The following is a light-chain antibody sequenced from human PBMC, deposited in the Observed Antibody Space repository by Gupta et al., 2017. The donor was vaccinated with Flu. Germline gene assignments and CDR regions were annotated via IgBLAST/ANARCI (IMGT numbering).Light chain of an antibody. V-gene: IGLV2-14*01. CDR1: SSDIGGYNY. Sequence: QSALTQSASVSGSPGQSITISCTGTSSDIGGYNYVSWYLQHPGKAPKLMIYEVTNRPSGVSNRFSGSKSGNTASLTVSGLQAEDEADYFCGSYTSSSTWVFGGGTKLTVL. CDR2: EVT. CDR3: GSYTSSSTWV. J-gene: IGLJ3*02.